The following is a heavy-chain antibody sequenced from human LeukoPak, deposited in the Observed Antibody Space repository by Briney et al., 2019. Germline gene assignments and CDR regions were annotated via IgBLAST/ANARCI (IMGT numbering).Heavy chain of an antibody. J-gene: IGHJ4*02. D-gene: IGHD1-1*01. V-gene: IGHV5-10-1*01. CDR2: NDPSDSYT. CDR1: GYSFTSYW. Sequence: GESLKISCKGSGYSFTSYWISWVRQMPGEGLEWMGRNDPSDSYTNYSPSFQGHVTISADKSISTAYLQWSSLKASDTAMYYCARHGHWNDVDFFDYWGQGTLVTVSS. CDR3: ARHGHWNDVDFFDY.